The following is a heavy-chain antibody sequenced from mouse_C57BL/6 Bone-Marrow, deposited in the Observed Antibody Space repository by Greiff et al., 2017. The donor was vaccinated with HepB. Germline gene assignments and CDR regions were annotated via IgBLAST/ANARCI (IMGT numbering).Heavy chain of an antibody. CDR3: ARRTGTAYYFDY. Sequence: QVQLQQPGAELVKPGASVKLSCKASGYTFTSYWMQWVKQRPGQGLEWIGEIDPSDSYTNYNQKFKGKATLTVDTSSSTAYMQLSSLTSEDSAVYYCARRTGTAYYFDYWGQGTTLTVSS. J-gene: IGHJ2*01. CDR1: GYTFTSYW. D-gene: IGHD4-1*01. V-gene: IGHV1-50*01. CDR2: IDPSDSYT.